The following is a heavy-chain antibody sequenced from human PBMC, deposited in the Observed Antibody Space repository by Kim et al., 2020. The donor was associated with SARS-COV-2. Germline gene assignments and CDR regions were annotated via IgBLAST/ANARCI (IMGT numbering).Heavy chain of an antibody. J-gene: IGHJ3*02. CDR1: GFTFSSYA. V-gene: IGHV3-23*01. CDR3: AKTVAVEYCSSTSCYMAAFDI. CDR2: ISGSGGST. D-gene: IGHD2-2*02. Sequence: GGSLRLSCAASGFTFSSYAMSWVRQAPGKGLEWVSAISGSGGSTYYADSVKGRFTISRDNSKNTLYLQMNSLRAEDTAVYYCAKTVAVEYCSSTSCYMAAFDIWGQGTMVTVSS.